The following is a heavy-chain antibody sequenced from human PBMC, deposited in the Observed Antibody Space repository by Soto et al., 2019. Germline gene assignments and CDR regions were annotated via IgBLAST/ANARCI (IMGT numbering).Heavy chain of an antibody. V-gene: IGHV4-39*01. Sequence: PSETLSLTCTVSGGSISSSSYYWGWIRQPPGKGLEWIGSIYYSGSTYYNPSLESRVTISVDTSKNQFSLKLSSVTAADTAVYYCARQRSQQLVLFDYWGQGTLVTVSS. CDR3: ARQRSQQLVLFDY. J-gene: IGHJ4*02. CDR2: IYYSGST. CDR1: GGSISSSSYY. D-gene: IGHD6-6*01.